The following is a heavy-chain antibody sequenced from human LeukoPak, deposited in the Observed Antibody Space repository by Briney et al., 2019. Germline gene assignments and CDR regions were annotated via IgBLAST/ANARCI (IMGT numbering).Heavy chain of an antibody. J-gene: IGHJ4*02. CDR2: ISYDGSNK. Sequence: PGGSLRLSCAASGFTFSSYAMHWVRQAPGKGLEWVAVISYDGSNKYYADSVKGRFTISRDNSKNTLYLQMNSLRAEDTAVYYCARGELIAAAGTFVYWGQGTLVTVSS. V-gene: IGHV3-30-3*01. CDR1: GFTFSSYA. CDR3: ARGELIAAAGTFVY. D-gene: IGHD6-13*01.